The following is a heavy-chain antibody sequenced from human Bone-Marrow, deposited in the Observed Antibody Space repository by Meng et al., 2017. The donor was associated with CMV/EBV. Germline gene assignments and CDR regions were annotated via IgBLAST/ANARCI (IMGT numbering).Heavy chain of an antibody. D-gene: IGHD2-2*02. CDR1: GGSISSYY. Sequence: SETLSLTCTVSGGSISSYYWSWIRQPPGKGLEWIGYIYYSGSTNYNPSLKSRVTISVDTSKNQFSLKLSSMTAADTAVYYCARESPHYKYCSSTSCYRQIDYWGQGTLVTVSS. CDR2: IYYSGST. J-gene: IGHJ4*02. V-gene: IGHV4-59*12. CDR3: ARESPHYKYCSSTSCYRQIDY.